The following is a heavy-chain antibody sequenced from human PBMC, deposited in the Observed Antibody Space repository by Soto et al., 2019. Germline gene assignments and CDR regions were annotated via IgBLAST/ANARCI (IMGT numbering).Heavy chain of an antibody. Sequence: GGSLRLSCAASEFTFTSYAMSWVRQAPGKGLEWVSAVGSDGGSTYYADSVRGRFTVSRDNSQNTLYLQMNNLRAEDTALYYCAKEKTHCSGGTCYGYFDYWGQGILVTVSS. CDR3: AKEKTHCSGGTCYGYFDY. D-gene: IGHD2-15*01. CDR1: EFTFTSYA. CDR2: VGSDGGST. J-gene: IGHJ4*02. V-gene: IGHV3-23*01.